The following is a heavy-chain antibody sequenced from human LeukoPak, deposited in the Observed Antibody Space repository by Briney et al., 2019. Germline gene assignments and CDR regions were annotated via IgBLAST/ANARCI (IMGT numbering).Heavy chain of an antibody. J-gene: IGHJ4*02. V-gene: IGHV4-34*01. D-gene: IGHD3-3*01. CDR3: ARGLTFWSGYFGY. CDR2: INHSGST. CDR1: GGSCSGYY. Sequence: SETLSLTCAGYGGSCSGYYWSWIRQPPGKGLEWIGEINHSGSTNYNPSLKSRVTISVDASKNQFSLKLSSVTAADTAVYYCARGLTFWSGYFGYWGQGTLVTVSS.